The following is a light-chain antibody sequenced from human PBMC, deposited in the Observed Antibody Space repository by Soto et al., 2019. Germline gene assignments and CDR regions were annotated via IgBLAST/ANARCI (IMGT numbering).Light chain of an antibody. CDR1: SSDVGGYNY. CDR2: EVS. Sequence: QSALTQPASVSGSPGRSITISCTGTSSDVGGYNYVSWYQQHPGKAPKLMIYEVSNRPSGVSNRFSGSKSGNTASLTISGLQAEDEADYYCSSSTSSSTRHVVFGGGTKLTVL. V-gene: IGLV2-14*01. CDR3: SSSTSSSTRHVV. J-gene: IGLJ2*01.